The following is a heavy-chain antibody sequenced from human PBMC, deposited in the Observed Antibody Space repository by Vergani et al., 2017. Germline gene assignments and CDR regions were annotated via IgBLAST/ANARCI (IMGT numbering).Heavy chain of an antibody. V-gene: IGHV4-34*01. Sequence: QVQLQQWGAGLLKPSETLSLTCAVYGGSFSGYYWSWIRQPPGKGLEWIGSIYYSGSTYYNPSLKSRVTISVDTSKNQFSLKLSSVTAADTAVYYCARRGIQLRSTLFDYWGQGTLVTVSS. CDR2: IYYSGST. D-gene: IGHD5-18*01. CDR3: ARRGIQLRSTLFDY. J-gene: IGHJ4*02. CDR1: GGSFSGYY.